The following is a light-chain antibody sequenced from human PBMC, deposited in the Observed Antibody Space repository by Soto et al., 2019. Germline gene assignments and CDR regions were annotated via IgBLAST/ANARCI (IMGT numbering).Light chain of an antibody. CDR1: SSDVGAYNY. V-gene: IGLV2-8*01. J-gene: IGLJ1*01. Sequence: QSVLTQPPSASGSPGQSVTISCTGTSSDVGAYNYVSWYQQHPGKAPKLVIFEVNKRPSGVPDRFSGSKSGNTASLTVSGLQTEDEADYYCNSYAASNTFVFGTGTKLTVL. CDR3: NSYAASNTFV. CDR2: EVN.